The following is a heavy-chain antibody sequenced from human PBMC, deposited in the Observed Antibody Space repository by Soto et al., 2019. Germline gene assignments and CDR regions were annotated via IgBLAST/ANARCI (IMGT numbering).Heavy chain of an antibody. V-gene: IGHV3-30*18. Sequence: QVQLVESGGGVVQRGRSLSLSCAASGFTFNNYGMHWVRQAPGTGLEWVAVISSDGSNKHYADSVKGRFTISRDNSKNTLHLQMNSLRSEDTAVYYCANDGNAYYTYFDAWGQGTMVTVSS. CDR2: ISSDGSNK. CDR3: ANDGNAYYTYFDA. CDR1: GFTFNNYG. J-gene: IGHJ4*02. D-gene: IGHD2-21*01.